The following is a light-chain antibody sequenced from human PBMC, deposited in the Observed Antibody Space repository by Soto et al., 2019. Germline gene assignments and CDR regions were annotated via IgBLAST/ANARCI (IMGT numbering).Light chain of an antibody. V-gene: IGLV1-40*01. Sequence: QSVLTQPPSMSGAPGQRVTISCTGSSSNIGAGYHVHWYQQLPGTSPKLLLYGNTNRPSGVPDRFSGSKSGTSASLAITGLQAEDEADYYCQSYDSSLTAYVFGTGTKVTVL. CDR1: SSNIGAGYH. CDR3: QSYDSSLTAYV. J-gene: IGLJ1*01. CDR2: GNT.